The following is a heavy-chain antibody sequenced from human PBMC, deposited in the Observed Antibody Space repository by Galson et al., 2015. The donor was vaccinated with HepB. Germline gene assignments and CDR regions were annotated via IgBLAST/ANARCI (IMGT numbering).Heavy chain of an antibody. Sequence: SVKVSCKASGYTFTSYDINWVRQATGQGLEWMGWMNPNSGNTGYAQKLQGRVTMTRNTSISTAYKELSSLRSEDTAVYYCARVSVVVAAYWVYYYYYMDVWGKGTTVTVSS. CDR3: ARVSVVVAAYWVYYYYYMDV. CDR2: MNPNSGNT. V-gene: IGHV1-8*01. D-gene: IGHD2-15*01. CDR1: GYTFTSYD. J-gene: IGHJ6*03.